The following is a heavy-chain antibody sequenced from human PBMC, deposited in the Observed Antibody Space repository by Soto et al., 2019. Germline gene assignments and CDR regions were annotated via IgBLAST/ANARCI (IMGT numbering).Heavy chain of an antibody. V-gene: IGHV3-74*01. J-gene: IGHJ3*02. CDR2: INSDGSST. CDR3: AKALSGWPNDAFDI. D-gene: IGHD6-19*01. CDR1: GFTFSSYW. Sequence: HPGGSLRLSCAASGFTFSSYWMHWVRQAPGKGLVWVSRINSDGSSTSYADSVKGRFTISRDNAKNTLYLQMNSLRAEDTAVYYCAKALSGWPNDAFDIWGQGTMVTVSS.